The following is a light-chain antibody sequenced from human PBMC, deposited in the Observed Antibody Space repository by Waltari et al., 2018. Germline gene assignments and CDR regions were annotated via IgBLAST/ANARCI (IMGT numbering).Light chain of an antibody. V-gene: IGLV2-14*03. Sequence: QSALTQPASLSGSPGQSITTSCTRASSDIDGYNYVSWYPHHTGKDHKLSIYDVTNRPSGVSKRFSGSRSCNTASLTISGLQAEDEADYYCTSYISSSIVIFGGGTKLTVL. J-gene: IGLJ2*01. CDR3: TSYISSSIVI. CDR2: DVT. CDR1: SSDIDGYNY.